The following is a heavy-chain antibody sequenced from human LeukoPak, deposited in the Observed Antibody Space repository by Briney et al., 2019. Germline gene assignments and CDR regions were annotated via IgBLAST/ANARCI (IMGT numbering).Heavy chain of an antibody. CDR1: GYTFTSYA. D-gene: IGHD6-19*01. J-gene: IGHJ4*02. CDR3: ARAYDSGCNY. V-gene: IGHV1-3*01. CDR2: INAANGNT. Sequence: ASVKVSCKASGYTFTSYAIHWVRQAPGQRLEWMGLINAANGNTRYSQTFQDRVTITRDTSVSTAYMELSSLRSEDTAVYYCARAYDSGCNYWGQGTLVTVSS.